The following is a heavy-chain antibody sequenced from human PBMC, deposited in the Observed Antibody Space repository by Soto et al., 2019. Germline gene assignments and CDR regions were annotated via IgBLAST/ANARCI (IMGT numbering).Heavy chain of an antibody. CDR3: ARDLRSRGWFDP. J-gene: IGHJ5*02. V-gene: IGHV4-59*11. D-gene: IGHD3-16*01. CDR1: GVSITSHY. CDR2: TYFRGSA. Sequence: PXETLSLTFDVSGVSITSHYWNWIRQSPGMGLEWIGSTYFRGSASYNPSLKSRVTISLDTSKDQLSLTLSAVTAADSAVYYCARDLRSRGWFDPWGPGILVTVSS.